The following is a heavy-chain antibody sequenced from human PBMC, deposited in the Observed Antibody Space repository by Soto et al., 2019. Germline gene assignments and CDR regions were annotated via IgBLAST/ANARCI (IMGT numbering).Heavy chain of an antibody. CDR2: MNPNSGNT. CDR1: GYTFTSYD. CDR3: ARDSGSYYHYYYYGMDV. D-gene: IGHD1-26*01. V-gene: IGHV1-8*01. J-gene: IGHJ6*02. Sequence: GSVQVSCKASGYTFTSYDINWVRQATGQGLEWMGWMNPNSGNTGYAQKFQGRVTMTRNTSISTAYMELSSLRSEDTAVYYCARDSGSYYHYYYYGMDVWGQGTTVTVSS.